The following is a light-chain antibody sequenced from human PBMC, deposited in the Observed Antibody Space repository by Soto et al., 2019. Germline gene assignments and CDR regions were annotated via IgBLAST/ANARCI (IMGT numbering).Light chain of an antibody. V-gene: IGKV3-11*01. J-gene: IGKJ2*01. CDR2: DAS. CDR3: QQRSNWPPYT. CDR1: QSVSSY. Sequence: EIVLTQSPATLSLSPGERATLSCRASQSVSSYLAWYQQKPGQAPRLLIYDASNRATGIPARFSGSGSGTAFTLTISSLEPEDFAVYYCQQRSNWPPYTFGPGTRLEIK.